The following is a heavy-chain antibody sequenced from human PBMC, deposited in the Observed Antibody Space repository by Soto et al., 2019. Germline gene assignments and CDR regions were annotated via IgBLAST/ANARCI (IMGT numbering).Heavy chain of an antibody. D-gene: IGHD1-1*01. Sequence: PGGSLRLSCAASGFTFSNYAMNWVRQAPGKGLEWVSGISGSGGSTYYADSVKGRFTISRENAKNSLYLQMNSLRAGDTAVYYCARGDGATGTTYAFDIWGQGTMVTVSS. CDR2: ISGSGGST. CDR1: GFTFSNYA. J-gene: IGHJ3*02. V-gene: IGHV3-23*01. CDR3: ARGDGATGTTYAFDI.